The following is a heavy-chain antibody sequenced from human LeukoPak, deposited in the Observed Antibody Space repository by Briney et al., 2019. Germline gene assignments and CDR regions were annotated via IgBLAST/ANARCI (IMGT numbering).Heavy chain of an antibody. CDR3: ARDLLRAGGPDSSGYP. D-gene: IGHD3-22*01. V-gene: IGHV3-7*01. CDR1: GFTFTNYW. CDR2: IKQDGSEK. J-gene: IGHJ5*02. Sequence: GGSLRLSCAVSGFTFTNYWMSWVRQAPGKGLEWVANIKQDGSEKYYVDSVKGRFTISRDNAKNSPYLQMNSLRAEDTAVYYCARDLLRAGGPDSSGYPWGQGTLVTVSS.